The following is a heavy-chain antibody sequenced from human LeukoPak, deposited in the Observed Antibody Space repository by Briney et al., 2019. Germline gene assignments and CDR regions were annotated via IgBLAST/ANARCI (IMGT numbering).Heavy chain of an antibody. Sequence: PGGSLRLSCAASGITFSNSAMCWVHQAPAKGLEWVSSISGSGLSTYYAHSLKGRFTISRDNSKNTLSLQMNTLRAEDTGTYYCATFGTTGISYWGQGALVTVSS. J-gene: IGHJ4*02. CDR3: ATFGTTGISY. V-gene: IGHV3-23*01. CDR1: GITFSNSA. D-gene: IGHD1-1*01. CDR2: ISGSGLST.